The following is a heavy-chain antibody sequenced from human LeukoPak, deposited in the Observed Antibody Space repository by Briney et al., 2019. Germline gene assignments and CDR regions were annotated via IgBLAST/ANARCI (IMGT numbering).Heavy chain of an antibody. Sequence: SETLSLTCAVYGGSFSGYYWSWLRQPPGKGLEWIGEINHSGSTNYNPSLKSRVTISVDTSKNQFSLKLSSATAADTAVYYCARARYYDSSGYYYWGQGTLVTLSS. D-gene: IGHD3-22*01. V-gene: IGHV4-34*01. J-gene: IGHJ4*02. CDR2: INHSGST. CDR3: ARARYYDSSGYYY. CDR1: GGSFSGYY.